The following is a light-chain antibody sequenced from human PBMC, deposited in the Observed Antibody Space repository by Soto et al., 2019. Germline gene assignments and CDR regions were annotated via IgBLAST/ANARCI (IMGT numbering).Light chain of an antibody. CDR1: QRLLHSNGNIS. CDR3: MQALQTPYT. V-gene: IGKV2-28*01. J-gene: IGKJ2*01. CDR2: LGF. Sequence: EIVMTQSPPSLTITPGEPATISCSSSQRLLHSNGNISLDWYLQKPGQSPQLLIYLGFNRASGVPDRVSGSGAGTDFTQKISRVEAEDAGVYYCMQALQTPYTFGQGTKLEIK.